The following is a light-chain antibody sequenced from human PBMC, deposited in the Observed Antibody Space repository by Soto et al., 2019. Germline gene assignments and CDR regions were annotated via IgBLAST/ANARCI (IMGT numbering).Light chain of an antibody. CDR1: SSDVGGYNY. CDR3: SSYTSRSIL. J-gene: IGLJ1*01. CDR2: DVS. Sequence: QSALTQPASVSGSPGQSITISCTGTSSDVGGYNYVSWYQQHPGKAPKLMIYDVSNRPSGVSNRFSGSKSDNTASLTISGLQAEDEADYYCSSYTSRSILFGTGTKVTVL. V-gene: IGLV2-14*01.